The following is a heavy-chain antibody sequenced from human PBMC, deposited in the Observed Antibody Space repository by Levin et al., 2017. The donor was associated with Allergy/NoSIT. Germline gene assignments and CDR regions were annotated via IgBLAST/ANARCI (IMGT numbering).Heavy chain of an antibody. CDR1: GFTFSSFW. CDR2: IKSDGSVT. V-gene: IGHV3-74*01. Sequence: VGSLRLSCGASGFTFSSFWMYWVRQGPGEGLVWVSRIKSDGSVTDYADSVKGRFTISRDNAKNTLYLQMNSLRVDDTAVYFCAREDTGLAHYGMDVWGQGTTVTVSS. D-gene: IGHD5-18*01. J-gene: IGHJ6*02. CDR3: AREDTGLAHYGMDV.